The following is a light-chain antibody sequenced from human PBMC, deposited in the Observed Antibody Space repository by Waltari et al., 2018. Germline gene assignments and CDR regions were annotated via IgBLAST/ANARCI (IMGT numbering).Light chain of an antibody. J-gene: IGLJ3*02. CDR2: EVS. CDR3: SSYAGGSWV. CDR1: SSDIGTYNL. Sequence: QSALTQPASVSGSPGQSITISCTGTSSDIGTYNLVSWCQQYPGKVPKLSIYEVSKRRSGVSNHFAGCKSGSTASLTSAGLQAEDEAHYYCSSYAGGSWVFGRGTKVTVL. V-gene: IGLV2-23*02.